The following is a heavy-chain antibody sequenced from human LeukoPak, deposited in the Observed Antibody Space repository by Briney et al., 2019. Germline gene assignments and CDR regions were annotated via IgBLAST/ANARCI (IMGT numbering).Heavy chain of an antibody. V-gene: IGHV3-30*04. D-gene: IGHD6-25*01. CDR1: GFTFSSYT. Sequence: GGSLRLSCAASGFTFSSYTMHWVRQAPGKGLEWVAVISFDGSNKYFADSVKGRFTISRGNSKNTLYLQMNSLRAEDTAVYYCARSGSETQNWFDPWGQGTLVTVSS. J-gene: IGHJ5*02. CDR3: ARSGSETQNWFDP. CDR2: ISFDGSNK.